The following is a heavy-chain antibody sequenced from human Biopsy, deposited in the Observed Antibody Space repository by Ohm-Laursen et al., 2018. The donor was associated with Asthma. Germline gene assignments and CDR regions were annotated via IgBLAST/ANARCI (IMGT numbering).Heavy chain of an antibody. Sequence: SLRLSCAASGFTFGDYWMSWVRQVPGKGLEWVALVSSDGHNKYYEDSVKGRFTISRDNSRNRLYLQINRLTVEDSAVYFCARQSGQDYGDSSGFDIWGQGTKVAVSS. D-gene: IGHD3-22*01. CDR3: ARQSGQDYGDSSGFDI. CDR2: VSSDGHNK. V-gene: IGHV3-30*03. J-gene: IGHJ3*02. CDR1: GFTFGDYW.